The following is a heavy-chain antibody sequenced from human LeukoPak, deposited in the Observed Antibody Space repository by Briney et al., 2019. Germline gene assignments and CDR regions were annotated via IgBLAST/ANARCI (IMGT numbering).Heavy chain of an antibody. V-gene: IGHV1-46*01. Sequence: GASVKVSCKTSAYTFTTYSIHWVRQSPGQGLEWVGIINPRGGGATLAQKFQGRITMTTDTSTSTVFLEVSSLRSEDTAVYYCARDYYGSGSSDGDNYYGMDVWGQGTTVTVSS. CDR1: AYTFTTYS. J-gene: IGHJ6*02. CDR2: INPRGGGA. CDR3: ARDYYGSGSSDGDNYYGMDV. D-gene: IGHD3-10*01.